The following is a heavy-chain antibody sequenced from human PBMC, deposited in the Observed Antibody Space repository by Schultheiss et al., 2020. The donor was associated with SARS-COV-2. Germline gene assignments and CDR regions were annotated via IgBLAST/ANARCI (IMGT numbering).Heavy chain of an antibody. J-gene: IGHJ4*02. CDR2: ISSDSVTR. CDR1: GFTFSSHA. Sequence: GGSLRLSCAASGFTFSSHAMNWVRQAPGKGLEWVSYISSDSVTRYAESVKGRFTISRDNAKNSLSLQMNSLRDEDTAVYYCARGVGDYWGQGALVTVSS. CDR3: ARGVGDY. D-gene: IGHD5/OR15-5a*01. V-gene: IGHV3-48*02.